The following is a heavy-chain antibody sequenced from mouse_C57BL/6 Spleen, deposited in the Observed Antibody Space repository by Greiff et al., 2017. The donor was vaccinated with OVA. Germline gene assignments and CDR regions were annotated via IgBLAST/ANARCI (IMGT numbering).Heavy chain of an antibody. CDR2: INPNNGGT. J-gene: IGHJ2*01. CDR1: GYTFTDYN. Sequence: VQLKESGPELVKPGASVTMSCKASGYTFTDYNMHWVKQSHGTSLAWIGYINPNNGGTSYNQKFKGKATLTVNKSSSTAYMERRSLTSEDSAVYYCARWGTTVPDYWGQGTTLTVSS. V-gene: IGHV1-22*01. D-gene: IGHD1-1*01. CDR3: ARWGTTVPDY.